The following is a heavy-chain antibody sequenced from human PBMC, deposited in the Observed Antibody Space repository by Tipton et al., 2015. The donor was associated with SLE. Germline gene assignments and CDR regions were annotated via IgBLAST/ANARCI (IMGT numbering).Heavy chain of an antibody. Sequence: TLSLTCTVSGGSISSGDYYWSWLRQTPGEGLEWIGYIYYTGSTNYNPSLKSRVTISVDTSKNQFSLKLSSVTAADTAVYYCARFSSSWSSFDYWGQGTLVTVSS. CDR3: ARFSSSWSSFDY. CDR1: GGSISSGDYY. CDR2: IYYTGST. V-gene: IGHV4-61*08. D-gene: IGHD6-13*01. J-gene: IGHJ4*02.